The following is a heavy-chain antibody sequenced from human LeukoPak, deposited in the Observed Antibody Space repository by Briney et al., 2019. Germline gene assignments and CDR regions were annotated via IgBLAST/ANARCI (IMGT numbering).Heavy chain of an antibody. Sequence: PGGSLRLSCAASGFTFSSYEMNWVRQAPGKGLEWVSYISSSGSTIYYADSVKGRFTISRDNAKNSLYLQMNSLRAEDTAVYYCARDLSGNIQLWSPDYWGQGTLVTVSS. J-gene: IGHJ4*02. V-gene: IGHV3-48*03. D-gene: IGHD5-18*01. CDR1: GFTFSSYE. CDR2: ISSSGSTI. CDR3: ARDLSGNIQLWSPDY.